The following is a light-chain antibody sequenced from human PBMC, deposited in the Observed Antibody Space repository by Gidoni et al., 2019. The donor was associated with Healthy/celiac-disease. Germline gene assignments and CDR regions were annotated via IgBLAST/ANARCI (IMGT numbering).Light chain of an antibody. J-gene: IGKJ4*01. Sequence: DIVMTQSPLSLPVTPGEPASISWRSSQSLLHSNGYNYLDWYLQKPWQSPQLLIYLGYNRAAGVPDRFSGSGSGTDFTLKISRVEAEDVGVYYCMQALQTPGLTFGGGTKVEIK. V-gene: IGKV2-28*01. CDR3: MQALQTPGLT. CDR1: QSLLHSNGYNY. CDR2: LGY.